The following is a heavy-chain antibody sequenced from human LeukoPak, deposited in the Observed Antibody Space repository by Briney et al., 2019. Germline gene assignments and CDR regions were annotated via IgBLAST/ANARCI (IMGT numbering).Heavy chain of an antibody. J-gene: IGHJ3*02. CDR1: GYTFTGYY. D-gene: IGHD2-15*01. V-gene: IGHV1-2*02. CDR2: INPNSGGT. Sequence: ASVKVSCKASGYTFTGYYMHWVRQAPGQGLEWMGWINPNSGGTNYAQKFRGRVTMTRDTSISTAYMELSRLRSDDTAVYYCAVVVVAATRAFDAFDIWGQGTMVTVSS. CDR3: AVVVVAATRAFDAFDI.